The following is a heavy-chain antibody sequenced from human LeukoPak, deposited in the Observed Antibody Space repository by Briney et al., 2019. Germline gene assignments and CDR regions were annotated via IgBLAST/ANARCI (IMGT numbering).Heavy chain of an antibody. D-gene: IGHD6-13*01. CDR1: EFTFSSYN. CDR3: AKGRGSSWYAFDI. Sequence: GGSLRLSCAAYEFTFSSYNMNWVRQAPGKGLEWVSSISSSSRYIYYADSVKGRFTISRDNAKNSLYLQMNSLRAEDMALYYCAKGRGSSWYAFDIWGQGTMVTVSS. V-gene: IGHV3-21*04. CDR2: ISSSSRYI. J-gene: IGHJ3*02.